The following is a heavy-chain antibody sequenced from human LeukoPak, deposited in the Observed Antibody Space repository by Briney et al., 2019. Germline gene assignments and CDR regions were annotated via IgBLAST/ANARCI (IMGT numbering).Heavy chain of an antibody. D-gene: IGHD6-6*01. V-gene: IGHV3-48*01. CDR2: ISVTGSTI. CDR1: GFTFRTAW. Sequence: GGSLRLSCAASGFTFRTAWMNWVRQAPGKGLEWVAYISVTGSTIYYADSVKGRFTISRDNSKNTLYLQMNSLRAEDTAVYYCARDEQLEVAEYFQHWGQGTLVTVSS. J-gene: IGHJ1*01. CDR3: ARDEQLEVAEYFQH.